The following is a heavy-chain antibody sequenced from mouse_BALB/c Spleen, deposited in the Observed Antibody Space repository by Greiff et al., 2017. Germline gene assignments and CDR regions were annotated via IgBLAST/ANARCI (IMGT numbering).Heavy chain of an antibody. D-gene: IGHD2-14*01. CDR1: GFSFTDYY. J-gene: IGHJ2*01. Sequence: EVQLVESGGGLVQPARSLRLSCATSGFSFTDYYMSWVRQPPGKALEWLGFIRNKANGYTTEYSASVKGRFTISRDNTQSIHYLQMNTLRAEDSATYDCARDIEVRGRYFDYWGQGTTLTVSS. V-gene: IGHV7-3*02. CDR3: ARDIEVRGRYFDY. CDR2: IRNKANGYTT.